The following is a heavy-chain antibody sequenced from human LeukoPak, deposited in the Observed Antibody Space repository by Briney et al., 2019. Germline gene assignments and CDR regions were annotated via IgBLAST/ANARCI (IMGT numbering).Heavy chain of an antibody. CDR2: ISSSGSTI. Sequence: AGGSLRLSCAASGFTFSSYEMNWVRQAPGKGLEWVSYISSSGSTIYYADSVKGRFTISRDNAKNSLYLQMNSLRAEDTAVYYCAKPILRYFDWSYFDYWGQGTLVTVSS. J-gene: IGHJ4*02. V-gene: IGHV3-48*03. D-gene: IGHD3-9*01. CDR3: AKPILRYFDWSYFDY. CDR1: GFTFSSYE.